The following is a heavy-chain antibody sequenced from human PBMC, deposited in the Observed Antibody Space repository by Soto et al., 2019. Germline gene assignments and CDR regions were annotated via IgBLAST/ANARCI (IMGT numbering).Heavy chain of an antibody. D-gene: IGHD3-9*01. CDR1: GGTFSSYA. J-gene: IGHJ6*02. CDR2: IIPIFGTA. V-gene: IGHV1-69*06. Sequence: QVQLVQSGAEVKKPGSSVKVSCKASGGTFSSYAISWVRQAPGQGLEWMGGIIPIFGTANYAQKFQGRVTITADKSASTAYMELSSLRSEDTAVYYCARANYDILTGYYLYYYYGMDVWGQGTTVTVSS. CDR3: ARANYDILTGYYLYYYYGMDV.